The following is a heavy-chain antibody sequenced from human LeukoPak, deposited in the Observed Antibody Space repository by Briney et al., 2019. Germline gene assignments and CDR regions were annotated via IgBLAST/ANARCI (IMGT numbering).Heavy chain of an antibody. CDR2: MYYSGST. Sequence: PSETLSLTCTVSGGSISNSRYYWGWIRQPPGKGLEWIGSMYYSGSTFYNPSLKSRVTISVDTSKNQFSLKLSSVTAADTAVYYCARYHSGYDDYWGQGTLVTVSS. D-gene: IGHD5-12*01. CDR1: GGSISNSRYY. CDR3: ARYHSGYDDY. J-gene: IGHJ4*02. V-gene: IGHV4-39*07.